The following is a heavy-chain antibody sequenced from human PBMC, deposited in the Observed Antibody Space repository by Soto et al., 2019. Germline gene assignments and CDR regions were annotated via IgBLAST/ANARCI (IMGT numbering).Heavy chain of an antibody. CDR2: IYSGGST. V-gene: IGHV3-66*01. CDR3: ARWIGYYSSTGCYNFDY. Sequence: EVQLVESGGGLVQPGGSLRLSCAASGFTVSSNYMSWVRQAPGKGLECVSVIYSGGSTYYGYSVKGRFTISRNNSKNTRYREMNCLRAEDTAVYYCARWIGYYSSTGCYNFDYWGQGTLVTVCS. J-gene: IGHJ4*02. CDR1: GFTVSSNY. D-gene: IGHD2-2*01.